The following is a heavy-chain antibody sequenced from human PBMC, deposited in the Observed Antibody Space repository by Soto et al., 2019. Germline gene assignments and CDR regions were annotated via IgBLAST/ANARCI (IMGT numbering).Heavy chain of an antibody. V-gene: IGHV4-31*03. CDR1: GGSISSGGYY. CDR2: IYYSGST. J-gene: IGHJ5*02. CDR3: ARGPTVVGGYYLEGNWFDP. D-gene: IGHD3-22*01. Sequence: SETLSLTCTVSGGSISSGGYYWSWIRQHPGKGLGWIGYIYYSGSTYYNPSLKSRVTISVDTSKNQFSLKLSSVTAADTAVYYCARGPTVVGGYYLEGNWFDPWGQGTLVTVSS.